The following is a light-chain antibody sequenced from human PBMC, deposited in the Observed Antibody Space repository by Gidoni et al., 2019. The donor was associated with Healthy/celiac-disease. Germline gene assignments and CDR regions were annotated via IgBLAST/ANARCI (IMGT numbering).Light chain of an antibody. V-gene: IGKV3-15*01. J-gene: IGKJ3*01. Sequence: EIVMTQPPATLSVSPGDRATLSCRASQSVSSNLAWYQQKPGQAPRLLIYGASTRATGIPARFSGSGSGTEFTLTISSLQSEDFAVYYCQQYNNWPLFTFGPGTKVEIK. CDR3: QQYNNWPLFT. CDR2: GAS. CDR1: QSVSSN.